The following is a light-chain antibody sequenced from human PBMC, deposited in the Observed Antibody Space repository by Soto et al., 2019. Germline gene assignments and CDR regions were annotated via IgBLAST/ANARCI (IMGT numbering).Light chain of an antibody. V-gene: IGLV1-40*01. J-gene: IGLJ2*01. CDR3: QSYDSSLSGVV. CDR2: DNT. CDR1: SSNIGAGFD. Sequence: QSALTQPPSVSGAPGQRVTISCTGSSSNIGAGFDVHWYQQLPETAPKLLIYDNTNRPSGVPDRFSASKSGTSASLAITGLQAEDEADYYCQSYDSSLSGVVFGGRTKLTVL.